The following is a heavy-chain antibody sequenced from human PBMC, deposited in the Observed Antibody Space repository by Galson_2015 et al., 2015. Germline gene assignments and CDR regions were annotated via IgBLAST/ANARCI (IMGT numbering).Heavy chain of an antibody. J-gene: IGHJ6*02. CDR1: GFTFSSYA. Sequence: SLRLSCAASGFTFSSYAIHWVRQAPGKGLEWVAVISSDGSNKYYADSVKGRFSISRDNSKNTLYLQMNSLRTEDTAVYYCARVRRADDSHNSYYGLDVWGQGTSVTVSS. D-gene: IGHD4-11*01. V-gene: IGHV3-30-3*01. CDR2: ISSDGSNK. CDR3: ARVRRADDSHNSYYGLDV.